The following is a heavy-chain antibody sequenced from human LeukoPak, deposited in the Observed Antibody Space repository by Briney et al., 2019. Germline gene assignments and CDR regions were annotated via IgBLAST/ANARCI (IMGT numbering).Heavy chain of an antibody. CDR1: GFTFSSYS. CDR3: ATGGSSSPVGY. V-gene: IGHV3-21*01. D-gene: IGHD6-13*01. Sequence: GGSLRLSCTASGFTFSSYSMNWVRQAPGKGLEWVSSISSSSSYIYYADSVKGRFTISRDNAKNSLYLQMNSLRAEDTAVYYCATGGSSSPVGYWGQGTLVTVSS. CDR2: ISSSSSYI. J-gene: IGHJ4*02.